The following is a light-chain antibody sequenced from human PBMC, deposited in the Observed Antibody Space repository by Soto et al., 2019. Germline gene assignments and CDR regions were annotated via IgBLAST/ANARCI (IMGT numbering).Light chain of an antibody. Sequence: EILLTQAPASLSLSPGERATLSCRASQSVSSYLAWYQQKPGQAPRLLIYDASNRATGIPARFSGSGSGTDFTPTISSLEPEDFAVYYCQQRSNWPITSGQGTRLEIK. CDR3: QQRSNWPIT. CDR2: DAS. CDR1: QSVSSY. J-gene: IGKJ5*01. V-gene: IGKV3-11*01.